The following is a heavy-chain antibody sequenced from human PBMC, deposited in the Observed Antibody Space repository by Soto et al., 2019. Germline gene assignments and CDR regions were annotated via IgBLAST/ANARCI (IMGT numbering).Heavy chain of an antibody. CDR1: GGSVSSGSYY. CDR2: IYYSGST. V-gene: IGHV4-61*01. Sequence: PSETLSLTCTVPGGSVSSGSYYWSWIRQPPGKGLEWIGYIYYSGSTNYNPSLKSRVTISVDTSKNQFSLKLSSVTAADTAVYYCARVGVVPAAIGLRWFDPWGQGTLVTVSS. CDR3: ARVGVVPAAIGLRWFDP. D-gene: IGHD2-2*01. J-gene: IGHJ5*02.